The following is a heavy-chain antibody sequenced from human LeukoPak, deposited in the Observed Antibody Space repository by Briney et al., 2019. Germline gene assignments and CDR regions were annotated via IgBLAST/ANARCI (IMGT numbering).Heavy chain of an antibody. CDR2: ISWNSGSI. CDR1: GFTFDDYA. CDR3: AKDIYFDWSYFDY. D-gene: IGHD3-9*01. V-gene: IGHV3-9*01. Sequence: PGRSLRLSCAASGFTFDDYAMHWVRQAPGKGLEWVSGISWNSGSIGYADSVKGRFTISRDNAKNSLYLQMNSLRAEDTALYYCAKDIYFDWSYFDYWGQGTLVTVSS. J-gene: IGHJ4*02.